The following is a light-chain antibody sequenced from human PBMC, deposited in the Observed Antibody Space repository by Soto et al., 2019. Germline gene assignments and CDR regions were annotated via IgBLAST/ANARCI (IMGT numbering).Light chain of an antibody. Sequence: DIVMTQSPDSLAVSLGERATIDCKSSQSVFYSSNNKNYLAWYQQKPGQPPKLLIYWASTRESGVPDRFSGSGSGTDFTLTISSLQAEDVAVYYCQQYYSTPPFGQGTKVEIK. V-gene: IGKV4-1*01. CDR3: QQYYSTPP. J-gene: IGKJ1*01. CDR2: WAS. CDR1: QSVFYSSNNKNY.